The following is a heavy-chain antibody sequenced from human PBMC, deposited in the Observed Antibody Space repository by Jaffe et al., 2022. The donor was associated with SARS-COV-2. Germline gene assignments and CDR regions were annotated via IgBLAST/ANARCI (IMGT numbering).Heavy chain of an antibody. Sequence: EVQLVESGGGLVQPGRSLRLSCAASGFTFDDYAMHWVRQAPGKGLEWVSGISWNSGSIGYADSVKGRFTISRDNAKNSLYLQMNSLRAEDTALYYCAKALEPLNNYYYYYGMDVWGQGTTVTVSS. V-gene: IGHV3-9*01. D-gene: IGHD3-3*01. CDR1: GFTFDDYA. CDR2: ISWNSGSI. CDR3: AKALEPLNNYYYYYGMDV. J-gene: IGHJ6*02.